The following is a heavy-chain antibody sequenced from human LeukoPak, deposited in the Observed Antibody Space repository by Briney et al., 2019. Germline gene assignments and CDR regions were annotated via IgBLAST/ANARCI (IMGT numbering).Heavy chain of an antibody. D-gene: IGHD3-10*01. CDR3: AREVPEGSYSGLFDY. Sequence: SETLSLTCTVSGGSISSYYWSWIRQPPGKGLEWIGYIYYSGSTNYNPSLKSRVTISVDASKNQFSLKLSSVTAADTAVYYCAREVPEGSYSGLFDYWGQGTLVTVSS. V-gene: IGHV4-59*01. J-gene: IGHJ4*02. CDR1: GGSISSYY. CDR2: IYYSGST.